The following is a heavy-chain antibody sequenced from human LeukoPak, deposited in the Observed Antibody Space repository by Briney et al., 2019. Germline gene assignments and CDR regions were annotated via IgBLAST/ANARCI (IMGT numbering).Heavy chain of an antibody. CDR1: GFTFSSYA. J-gene: IGHJ4*02. V-gene: IGHV3-66*01. Sequence: GGSLRLSCAASGFTFSSYAMSWVRQAPGKGLEWVSVIYSGGSTYYADSVKGRFTISRDNSKNTLYLQMNSLRAEDTAVYYCARGPMRGFDYWGQGTPVTVSS. CDR2: IYSGGST. CDR3: ARGPMRGFDY.